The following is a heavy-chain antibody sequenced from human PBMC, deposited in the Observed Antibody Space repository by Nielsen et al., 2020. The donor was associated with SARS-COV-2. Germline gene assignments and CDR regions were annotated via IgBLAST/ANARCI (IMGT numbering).Heavy chain of an antibody. CDR2: ISYDGSNK. D-gene: IGHD4-17*01. CDR1: GFTFSSYG. V-gene: IGHV3-30*18. J-gene: IGHJ4*02. Sequence: GGSLRLSCAASGFTFSSYGMHWVRQAPGKGLEWVAVISYDGSNKYYADSVKGRFTISRDNSKNTLYLQMNSLRAEDTAVYYCAKGRYYFDYWGQGTLVTVSS. CDR3: AKGRYYFDY.